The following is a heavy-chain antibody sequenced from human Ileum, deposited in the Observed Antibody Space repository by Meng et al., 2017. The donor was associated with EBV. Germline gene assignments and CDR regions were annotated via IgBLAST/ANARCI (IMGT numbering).Heavy chain of an antibody. D-gene: IGHD1-26*01. V-gene: IGHV1-18*01. J-gene: IGHJ4*02. Sequence: QAQVVPSGGEVKKPGASVKVSGNAAGYTFTNYGITWGRQAPGQGLEWMGWISAYNGNTNYAQTLQGRVTMTTDTSTSTAYMELGSLRSDDTAVYYCARVEVGITSGDYWGQGTLVTVSS. CDR2: ISAYNGNT. CDR3: ARVEVGITSGDY. CDR1: GYTFTNYG.